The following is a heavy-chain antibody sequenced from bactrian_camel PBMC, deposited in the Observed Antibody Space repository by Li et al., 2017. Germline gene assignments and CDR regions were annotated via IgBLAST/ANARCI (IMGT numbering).Heavy chain of an antibody. V-gene: IGHV3S53*01. J-gene: IGHJ6*01. D-gene: IGHD3*01. CDR3: ATRICRDGACYFDY. Sequence: QLVESGGGLVQPGGSLRLSCLVSGMSYSRYCMGWFRRAPEKEREGVAAIGSDGRLSYADSVKGRFTISRDNAKSTLYLQMNSLRTDDTAVYYCATRICRDGACYFDYWGQGTQVTVS. CDR1: GMSYSRYC. CDR2: IGSDGRL.